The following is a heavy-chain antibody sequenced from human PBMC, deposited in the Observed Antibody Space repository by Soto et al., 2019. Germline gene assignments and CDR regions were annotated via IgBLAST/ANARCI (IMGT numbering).Heavy chain of an antibody. CDR2: MNPNSGNT. CDR1: GYTFTSYD. J-gene: IGHJ5*02. CDR3: ARVVYCSSTSCYGLGSGRFDP. V-gene: IGHV1-8*01. D-gene: IGHD2-2*01. Sequence: QVQLVQSGAEVKKPGASVKVSCKASGYTFTSYDINWVRQATGQGLEWMGWMNPNSGNTGYAQKVQGRVTMTRNTSISKAYMELSSLRSEDTAVYYCARVVYCSSTSCYGLGSGRFDPWGQGTLVTVSS.